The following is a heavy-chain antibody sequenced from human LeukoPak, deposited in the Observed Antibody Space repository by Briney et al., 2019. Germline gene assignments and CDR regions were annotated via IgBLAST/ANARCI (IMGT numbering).Heavy chain of an antibody. J-gene: IGHJ4*02. D-gene: IGHD5-18*01. CDR3: ARVPNDPDTAMVTGWYFDY. V-gene: IGHV3-7*02. CDR2: IKQDGSEK. Sequence: GGSLRLSCAASGFTFSSYWMSWVRQAPGKGLEWVANIKQDGSEKYYVDSVKGRFTISRDNAKNSLYLQMNSLRAEDTAVYYCARVPNDPDTAMVTGWYFDYWGQGTLVTVSS. CDR1: GFTFSSYW.